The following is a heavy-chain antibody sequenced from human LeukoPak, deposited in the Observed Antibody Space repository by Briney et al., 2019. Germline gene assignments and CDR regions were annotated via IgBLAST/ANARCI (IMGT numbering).Heavy chain of an antibody. CDR1: GGSINSYY. CDR3: ARGLRGIMAGFDY. J-gene: IGHJ4*02. D-gene: IGHD6-19*01. V-gene: IGHV4-59*01. Sequence: PSETLSLTCTVSGGSINSYYWSWIRQPPGKGLEWIGYIFYSGSTNYNPSLKSRVTISVDTSKNQFSLKLSSVTAADTAVYYCARGLRGIMAGFDYWGQGTLVTVSS. CDR2: IFYSGST.